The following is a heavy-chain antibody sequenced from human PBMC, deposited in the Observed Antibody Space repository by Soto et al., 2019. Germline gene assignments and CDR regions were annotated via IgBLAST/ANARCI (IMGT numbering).Heavy chain of an antibody. CDR3: ARGIPRGYSYGSYYFDY. CDR2: IYSGGRT. CDR1: GFTVSSNY. J-gene: IGHJ4*02. D-gene: IGHD5-18*01. V-gene: IGHV3-53*01. Sequence: GGSLRLSCAASGFTVSSNYMTWVRQAPGKGLEWVSVIYSGGRTYYADSVKGRFTISRDNSKNTLYLQMNSLRAEDTAVYYCARGIPRGYSYGSYYFDYWRQGTLVTVSS.